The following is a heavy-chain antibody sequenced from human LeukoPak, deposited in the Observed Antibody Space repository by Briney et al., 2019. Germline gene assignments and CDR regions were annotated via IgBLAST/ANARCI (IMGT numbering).Heavy chain of an antibody. CDR1: GFTFSNHA. CDR2: IGTAGDT. CDR3: VRQQTPHGNFDY. J-gene: IGHJ4*02. Sequence: GGSLRLSYATSGFTFSNHAMHWVRHASGKGLEWVSAIGTAGDTFYPGSVKGRFTISRENAKNSLSLQMNSLRAEDTAVYHCVRQQTPHGNFDYWGQGTLVTVSS. D-gene: IGHD1-26*01. V-gene: IGHV3-13*01.